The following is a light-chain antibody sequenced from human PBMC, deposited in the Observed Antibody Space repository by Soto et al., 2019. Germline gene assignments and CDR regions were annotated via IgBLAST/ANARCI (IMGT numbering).Light chain of an antibody. CDR2: DAS. CDR3: QQYETFSGT. Sequence: DIQMTQSPSTLSASVGDTVTITCRASQRMSGWLAWHQQKPGKAPKLLIYDASALPRGVPSRFSGSGSGTKFTLTIASLQPDDFATYYCQQYETFSGTFGPGTKVDIK. CDR1: QRMSGW. V-gene: IGKV1-5*01. J-gene: IGKJ1*01.